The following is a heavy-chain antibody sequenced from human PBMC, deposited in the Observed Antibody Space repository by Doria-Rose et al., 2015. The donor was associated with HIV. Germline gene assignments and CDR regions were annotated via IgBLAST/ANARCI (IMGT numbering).Heavy chain of an antibody. V-gene: IGHV2-26*01. CDR3: ARIKSSRWYHKYYFDF. J-gene: IGHJ4*02. CDR2: IFSDDER. CDR1: GVSLSSPGMG. Sequence: QESGPVLVKPTETLTLTCTVSGVSLSSPGMGVSWIRQPPGKALEWLANIFSDDERSYKTSLKSRLTISRCTSKSQVVLTMTDMDPVYTATYYCARIKSSRWYHKYYFDFWGQGTLVIVSA. D-gene: IGHD6-13*01.